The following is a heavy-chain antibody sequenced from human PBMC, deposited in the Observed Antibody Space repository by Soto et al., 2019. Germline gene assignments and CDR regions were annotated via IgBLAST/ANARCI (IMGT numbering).Heavy chain of an antibody. D-gene: IGHD3-22*01. Sequence: ASVKVSCKASGGTFSSYAISWVRKAPGQGLEWMGGIIPIFGTANYAQKFQGRVTITADKSTSTAYMELSSLRSEDTAVYYCARTYYYDSSGYDYDAFDIWGQGTMVTVSS. CDR1: GGTFSSYA. CDR3: ARTYYYDSSGYDYDAFDI. J-gene: IGHJ3*02. V-gene: IGHV1-69*06. CDR2: IIPIFGTA.